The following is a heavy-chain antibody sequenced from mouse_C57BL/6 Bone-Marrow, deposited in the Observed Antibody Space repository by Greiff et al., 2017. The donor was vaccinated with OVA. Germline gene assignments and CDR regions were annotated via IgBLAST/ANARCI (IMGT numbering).Heavy chain of an antibody. Sequence: EVQLQQSGAELVRPGASVKLSCTASGFNIKDDYMNWVKQRPEQGLEWIGWIDPENGDTEYASKFQGKATITVDTSSNTAYLQLSSLSSEDAAVYYYTILIYDGYSCAMDYWGQGTSVTVSS. CDR2: IDPENGDT. D-gene: IGHD2-3*01. J-gene: IGHJ4*01. V-gene: IGHV14-4*01. CDR1: GFNIKDDY. CDR3: TILIYDGYSCAMDY.